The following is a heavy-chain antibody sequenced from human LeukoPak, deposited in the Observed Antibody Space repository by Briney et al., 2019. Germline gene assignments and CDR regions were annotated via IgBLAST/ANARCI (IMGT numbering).Heavy chain of an antibody. CDR1: GFSVTNNY. V-gene: IGHV3-53*01. J-gene: IGHJ4*02. D-gene: IGHD5-24*01. CDR2: FYVGGAT. CDR3: ARGDGYRFFDY. Sequence: GGSLRLSRAVSGFSVTNNYMSWVRQAPGKGLEWVSVFYVGGATYYADSVKGRFTISRDNSENTLYLQMKSLRAEDTAVYYCARGDGYRFFDYWGQGPRASVFS.